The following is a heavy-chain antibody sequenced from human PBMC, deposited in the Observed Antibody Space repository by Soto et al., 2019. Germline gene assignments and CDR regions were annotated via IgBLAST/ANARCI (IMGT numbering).Heavy chain of an antibody. Sequence: ASVKVSCKASGYTFTSYGISWVRQAPGQGLEWMGWISAYNGNTNYAQKIQGRVTMTTDTSTSTAYMELRSLRSDDTAVYYCARDSTPKDIVVVPAAKYYYYYYGMDVWVQGTTVPVSS. CDR1: GYTFTSYG. D-gene: IGHD2-2*01. J-gene: IGHJ6*02. CDR2: ISAYNGNT. V-gene: IGHV1-18*04. CDR3: ARDSTPKDIVVVPAAKYYYYYYGMDV.